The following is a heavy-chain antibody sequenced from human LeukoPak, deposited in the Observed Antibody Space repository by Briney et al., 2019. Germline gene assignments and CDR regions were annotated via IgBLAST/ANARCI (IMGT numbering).Heavy chain of an antibody. CDR3: ARADEYSSSWSYDY. V-gene: IGHV1-2*02. J-gene: IGHJ4*02. D-gene: IGHD6-13*01. Sequence: ASVKVSCKASGYAFTGYYMHWVRQAPGQGLEWMGWINPNSGGTNYAQKFQGRVTMTRDTSISTAYMELSRLRSDDTAVYYCARADEYSSSWSYDYWGQGTLVTVSS. CDR2: INPNSGGT. CDR1: GYAFTGYY.